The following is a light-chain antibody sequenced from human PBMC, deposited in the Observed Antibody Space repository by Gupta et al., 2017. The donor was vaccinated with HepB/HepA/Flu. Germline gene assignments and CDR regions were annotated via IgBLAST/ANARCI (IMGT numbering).Light chain of an antibody. J-gene: IGKJ4*01. Sequence: EILLTQSPATPSLSPGESATLSCRACQSGSRYLAWYQQKPGQAPRLLIYDASNRATGVPARFSGGGSGTDFTLRISRVEAEDVAVYYCMQRRQAPLTFGGGTKVEIK. V-gene: IGKV3-11*01. CDR3: MQRRQAPLT. CDR2: DAS. CDR1: QSGSRY.